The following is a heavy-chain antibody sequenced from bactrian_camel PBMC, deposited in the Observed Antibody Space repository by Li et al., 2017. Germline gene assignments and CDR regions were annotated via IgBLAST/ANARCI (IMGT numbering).Heavy chain of an antibody. CDR1: GFTASRNW. D-gene: IGHD6*01. V-gene: IGHV3S1*01. Sequence: HVQLVESGGGSVQAGGSLTLSCAASGFTASRNWMYWVRQAPGKGLEWVSTISGGDTTYYADSVEGRFTISRDNAKNTVYLQMNSLKSDDTALYYCATEYGGTWYGPGYWGQGTQVTVS. CDR2: ISGGDTT. J-gene: IGHJ4*01. CDR3: ATEYGGTWYGPGY.